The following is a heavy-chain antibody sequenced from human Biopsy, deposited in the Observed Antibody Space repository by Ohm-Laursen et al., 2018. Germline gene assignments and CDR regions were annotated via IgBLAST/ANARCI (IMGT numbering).Heavy chain of an antibody. CDR1: GFIFSTYT. CDR2: IKQDGSEK. Sequence: SLRLSCTATGFIFSTYTMNWVRQAPGEGLEWVANIKQDGSEKNYVDSVKGRFTISRDNAKNSLLLQMNRLRVEDTAVYYCARAYSRGDYWGQGTLVTVSS. CDR3: ARAYSRGDY. D-gene: IGHD2-15*01. V-gene: IGHV3-7*01. J-gene: IGHJ4*02.